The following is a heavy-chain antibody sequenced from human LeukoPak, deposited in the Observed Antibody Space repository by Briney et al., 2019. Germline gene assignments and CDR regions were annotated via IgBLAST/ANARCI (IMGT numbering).Heavy chain of an antibody. J-gene: IGHJ5*02. CDR3: ARGVGRFGELYNNWFDP. V-gene: IGHV4-4*07. CDR2: VYTSGST. CDR1: GGSIRSYY. D-gene: IGHD3-10*01. Sequence: PSETLSLTCTDPGGSIRSYYWCCIRQPAGEGVGRMGRVYTSGSTNYTPSLQSRVTISVDTSKNQFSLHLSSVTAADTAVYYCARGVGRFGELYNNWFDPWGQGTLVTVSS.